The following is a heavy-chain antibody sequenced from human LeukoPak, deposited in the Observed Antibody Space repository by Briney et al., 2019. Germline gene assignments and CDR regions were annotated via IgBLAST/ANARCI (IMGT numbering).Heavy chain of an antibody. CDR2: INHSGGT. V-gene: IGHV4-34*01. J-gene: IGHJ4*02. CDR3: VKMATITRNFDY. CDR1: GGSFSGYY. D-gene: IGHD5-24*01. Sequence: SETLSLTCAVYGGSFSGYYWSWIRQPPGKGLEWIGEINHSGGTNYNPSLKSRVTISVDTSKNQFSLKLSSVTAADTAVYYCVKMATITRNFDYWGQGTLVTVSS.